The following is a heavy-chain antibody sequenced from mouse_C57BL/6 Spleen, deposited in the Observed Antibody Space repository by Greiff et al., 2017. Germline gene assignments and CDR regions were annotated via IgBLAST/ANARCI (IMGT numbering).Heavy chain of an antibody. J-gene: IGHJ1*03. V-gene: IGHV1-52*01. CDR3: ARGLGYIVGYFDV. D-gene: IGHD1-3*01. CDR1: GYTFTSYW. Sequence: QVQLQQPGAELVRPGSSVKLSCKASGYTFTSYWMHWVKQRPIQGLEWIGNIDPSDSETHYNQKFKDKATLTVDKSSSTAYMQLSSLTSEDSAVYYCARGLGYIVGYFDVWGTGTTVTVSS. CDR2: IDPSDSET.